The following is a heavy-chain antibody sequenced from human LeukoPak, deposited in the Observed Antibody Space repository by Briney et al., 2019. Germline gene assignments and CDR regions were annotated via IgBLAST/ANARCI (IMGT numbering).Heavy chain of an antibody. Sequence: PSETLSLTCSVSGGSISSYYWSWIRQPPGKGLEWIGYIYYSGSTNYNPSLKSRVTISVDTSKNQFSLKLSSVTAADTAVYYCARGFDLRFLEWLSLWAFDIWGQGTMVTVSS. V-gene: IGHV4-59*01. J-gene: IGHJ3*02. CDR3: ARGFDLRFLEWLSLWAFDI. D-gene: IGHD3-3*01. CDR1: GGSISSYY. CDR2: IYYSGST.